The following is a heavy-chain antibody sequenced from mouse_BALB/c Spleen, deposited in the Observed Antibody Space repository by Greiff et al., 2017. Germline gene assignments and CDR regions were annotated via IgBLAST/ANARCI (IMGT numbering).Heavy chain of an antibody. D-gene: IGHD1-1*01. CDR1: GFSLTSYG. V-gene: IGHV2-9*02. J-gene: IGHJ4*01. CDR3: ARDEWITTVVATAMDY. CDR2: IWAGGST. Sequence: VKLMESGPGLVAPSQSLSITCTVSGFSLTSYGVHWVRQPPGKGLEWLGVIWAGGSTNYNSALMSRLSISKDNSKSQVFLKMNSLQTDDTAMYYCARDEWITTVVATAMDYWGQGTSVTVSS.